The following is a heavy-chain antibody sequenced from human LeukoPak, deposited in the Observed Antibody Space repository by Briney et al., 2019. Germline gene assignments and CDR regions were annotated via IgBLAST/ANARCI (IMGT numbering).Heavy chain of an antibody. D-gene: IGHD3-16*02. CDR3: ARLGLTMNYDYVWGSYRYNTWFDP. Sequence: SETLSLTCTVSGRSSSSFYWSWIRQPPGKGLEWIGYIYYNGSTNYNPSLKSRVTISVDTSKNQFSLKLSSVTAADTAVYYCARLGLTMNYDYVWGSYRYNTWFDPWGQGTLVTVSS. CDR1: GRSSSSFY. J-gene: IGHJ5*02. V-gene: IGHV4-59*08. CDR2: IYYNGST.